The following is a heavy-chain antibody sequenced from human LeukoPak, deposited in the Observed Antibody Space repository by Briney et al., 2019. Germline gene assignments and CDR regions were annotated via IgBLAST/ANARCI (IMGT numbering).Heavy chain of an antibody. CDR3: ARDPGSINGMDV. D-gene: IGHD2/OR15-2a*01. V-gene: IGHV3-66*01. Sequence: GGSLRLSCAASGFTVSSNYMNWVRQAPGKGLEWVSVIYTGGTTYYADSVKGRFTISRDNSKNTLYLQMNGLRAEDTALYYCARDPGSINGMDVWGQGTTVTVSS. CDR1: GFTVSSNY. CDR2: IYTGGTT. J-gene: IGHJ6*02.